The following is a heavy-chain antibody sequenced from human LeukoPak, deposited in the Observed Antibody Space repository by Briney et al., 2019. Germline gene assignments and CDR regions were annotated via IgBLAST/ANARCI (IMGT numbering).Heavy chain of an antibody. CDR3: ARYSGSGYGRFYFDY. CDR1: GGSISSSSYY. J-gene: IGHJ4*02. D-gene: IGHD2-2*03. Sequence: SETLSLTCTVSGGSISSSSYYWGCIRQPPGKGLECIGSIYYSGSTYYNPSLKSRVTISVDTSKNQFSLKLSSVTAADTAVYYCARYSGSGYGRFYFDYWGQGILVTVSS. V-gene: IGHV4-39*07. CDR2: IYYSGST.